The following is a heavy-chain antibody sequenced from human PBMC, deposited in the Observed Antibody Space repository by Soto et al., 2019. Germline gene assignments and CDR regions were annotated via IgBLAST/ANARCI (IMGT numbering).Heavy chain of an antibody. D-gene: IGHD6-13*01. CDR3: AKGGSAALIAPSGRDNWFDP. CDR1: GFAFDDYV. J-gene: IGHJ5*02. Sequence: GGSLRLSCAASGFAFDDYVMHWVRQPPGRGLEWVSGITWNGGTIRYVDSVKGRFTISRDNAENSLYLQMNSLRPEDTAVYYCAKGGSAALIAPSGRDNWFDPWGQGTQVAVSS. CDR2: ITWNGGTI. V-gene: IGHV3-9*01.